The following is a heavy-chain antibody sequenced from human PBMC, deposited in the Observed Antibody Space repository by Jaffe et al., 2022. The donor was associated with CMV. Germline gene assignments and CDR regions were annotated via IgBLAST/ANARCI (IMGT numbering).Heavy chain of an antibody. D-gene: IGHD2-15*01. J-gene: IGHJ3*02. CDR1: GFTFSSYA. CDR3: ANWERLGYCSGGSCPNDAFDI. CDR2: ISGSGGST. V-gene: IGHV3-23*04. Sequence: EVQLVESGGGLVQPGGSLRLSCAASGFTFSSYAMSWVRQAPGKGLEWVSAISGSGGSTYYADSVKGRFTISRDNSKNTLYLQMNSLRAEDTAVYYCANWERLGYCSGGSCPNDAFDIWGQGTMVTVSS.